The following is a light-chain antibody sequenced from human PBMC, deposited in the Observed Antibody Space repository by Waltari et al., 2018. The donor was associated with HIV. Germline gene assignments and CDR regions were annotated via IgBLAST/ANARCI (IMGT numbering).Light chain of an antibody. CDR3: QAWDSRTS. CDR2: QDS. V-gene: IGLV3-1*01. J-gene: IGLJ2*01. Sequence: SYALTQPPSVSVSPGQTASITCSGDKLGDQSVSWYQQKAGQSPVLVIFQDSKRPSGIPERFSGSNSGNTATLTISGTQAMDEADYYCQAWDSRTSFGGGTKLTVL. CDR1: KLGDQS.